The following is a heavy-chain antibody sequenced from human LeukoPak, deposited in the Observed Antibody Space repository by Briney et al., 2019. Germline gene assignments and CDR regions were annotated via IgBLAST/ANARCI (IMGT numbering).Heavy chain of an antibody. Sequence: SETLSLTCTVSGGSISSYYWSWIRQPPGKGLEWIGYIYYSGSTNYNPSLKSRVTISVDTSKNQFSLKLSSVTAADTAVYYCARQDGSSGYYPVGYFQHWGQGTLVTVSS. J-gene: IGHJ1*01. CDR3: ARQDGSSGYYPVGYFQH. V-gene: IGHV4-59*08. CDR1: GGSISSYY. D-gene: IGHD3-22*01. CDR2: IYYSGST.